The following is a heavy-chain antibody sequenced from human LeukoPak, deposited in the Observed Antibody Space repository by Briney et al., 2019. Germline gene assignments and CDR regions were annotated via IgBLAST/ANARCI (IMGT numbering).Heavy chain of an antibody. J-gene: IGHJ4*02. CDR3: AKGSFRLGELLSC. CDR2: MNPNSGNT. D-gene: IGHD3-10*01. CDR1: GYTFTIYD. Sequence: ASVTVSLTSSGYTFTIYDINWVRQPTAQGLELMGWMNPNSGNTGYAQKFQGRVTMTRKPSISTAYMELSSLRSEDTAVYYCAKGSFRLGELLSCWGQGTLGTVS. V-gene: IGHV1-8*01.